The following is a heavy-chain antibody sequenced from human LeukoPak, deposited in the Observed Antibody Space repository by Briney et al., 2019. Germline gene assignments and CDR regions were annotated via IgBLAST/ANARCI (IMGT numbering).Heavy chain of an antibody. D-gene: IGHD4-17*01. CDR3: ARDPNGDYIGAFEI. Sequence: GGSLRLSCAASGFTFSSYAMMWLRQAPGKGLEWVSAISGGTTLYADSVKGRFTISRDNSKNTLYLQMSSLRVEDTAVYYCARDPNGDYIGAFEIWGQRTMVTVSS. J-gene: IGHJ3*02. V-gene: IGHV3-23*01. CDR1: GFTFSSYA. CDR2: ISGGTT.